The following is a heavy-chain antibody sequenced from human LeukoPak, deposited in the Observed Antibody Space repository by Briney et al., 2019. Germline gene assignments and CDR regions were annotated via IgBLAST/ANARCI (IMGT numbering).Heavy chain of an antibody. V-gene: IGHV3-30*02. D-gene: IGHD3-22*01. CDR1: GFTFSSYG. J-gene: IGHJ4*02. Sequence: GGSLRLSCAASGFTFSSYGMHWVRQAPGKGLEWVAFIRYDGSNKYYADSVKGRFTISRDDSKNTLYLQMNSLRAEDTAVYYCAKDQYYLNSIGFPDYWGQGTLVTVSS. CDR3: AKDQYYLNSIGFPDY. CDR2: IRYDGSNK.